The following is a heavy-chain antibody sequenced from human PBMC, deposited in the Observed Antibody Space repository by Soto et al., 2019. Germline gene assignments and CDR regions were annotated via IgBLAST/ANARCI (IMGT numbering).Heavy chain of an antibody. CDR1: GFSLSNARMG. V-gene: IGHV2-26*01. CDR2: IFANDET. CDR3: ARIDLVLGVTVGS. D-gene: IGHD2-8*01. J-gene: IGHJ5*01. Sequence: QVTLKESGPVLVKPTETLTLTCTVSGFSLSNARMGVSWIRQPPGKALEWLPHIFANDETPYSTSLKSRLTNTXDXPKSQLVLTTTNMDPAATAPYYCARIDLVLGVTVGSWGQGTLVTVSS.